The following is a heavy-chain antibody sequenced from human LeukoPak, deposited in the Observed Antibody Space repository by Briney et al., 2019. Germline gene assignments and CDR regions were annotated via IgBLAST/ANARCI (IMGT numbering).Heavy chain of an antibody. V-gene: IGHV3-15*01. CDR2: IKSKTNGGAT. CDR1: GFTFSNAW. J-gene: IGHJ4*02. CDR3: TTVFQPLGYCSSTSCYPNY. Sequence: GGSLRLSCDASGFTFSNAWMSWVRQAQGKGLEWVGRIKSKTNGGATDYAAPVKGRFTISRDDSKNTLYLQMNSLKTEDTAVYYCTTVFQPLGYCSSTSCYPNYWGQGTLVTVSS. D-gene: IGHD2-2*01.